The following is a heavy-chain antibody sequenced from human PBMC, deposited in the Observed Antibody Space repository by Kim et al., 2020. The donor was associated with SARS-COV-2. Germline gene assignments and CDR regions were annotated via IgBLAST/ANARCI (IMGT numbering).Heavy chain of an antibody. CDR1: GGTFSSYA. D-gene: IGHD2-2*01. CDR2: IIPIFGTA. V-gene: IGHV1-69*13. CDR3: ARLGGYCSSTSCYDVDY. J-gene: IGHJ4*02. Sequence: SVKVSCKASGGTFSSYAISWVRQAPGQGLEWMGGIIPIFGTANYAQKFQGRFTITADESTSTAYMELSSLRSEDTAVYYCARLGGYCSSTSCYDVDYWGQGTLVTVSS.